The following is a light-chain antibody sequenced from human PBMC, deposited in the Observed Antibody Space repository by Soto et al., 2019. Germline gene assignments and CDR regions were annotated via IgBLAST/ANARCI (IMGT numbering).Light chain of an antibody. J-gene: IGLJ2*01. CDR1: SSNIGSNT. CDR2: SNN. V-gene: IGLV1-44*01. CDR3: AAWDDSLNGLV. Sequence: QSVLTQPPSAXGXPXXXXXXSCSGSSSNIGSNTVNWYQQLPGTAPKLLIYSNNQRPSGVPDRFSGSKSGTSASLAISGLQSEDGADYYCAAWDDSLNGLVFGGGTKLTVL.